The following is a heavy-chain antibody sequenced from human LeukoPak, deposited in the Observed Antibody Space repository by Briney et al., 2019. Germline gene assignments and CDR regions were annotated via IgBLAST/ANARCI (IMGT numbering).Heavy chain of an antibody. Sequence: SETLSLTCTVSGNSISSGDNYWSWIRQPAGKGLEWIGRRSTNYNPSLKSRVTISGDTSKNQFSLKLSSVTAADTAVYYCARRWGAANLDYWGQGTLVTVSS. CDR3: ARRWGAANLDY. J-gene: IGHJ4*02. CDR2: RST. V-gene: IGHV4-61*02. CDR1: GNSISSGDNY. D-gene: IGHD1-26*01.